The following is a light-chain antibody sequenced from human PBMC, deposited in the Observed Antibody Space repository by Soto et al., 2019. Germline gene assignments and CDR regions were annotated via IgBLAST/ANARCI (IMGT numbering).Light chain of an antibody. V-gene: IGKV1-12*01. J-gene: IGKJ1*01. CDR3: QQANIFPWT. Sequence: DIQMPQSPSYVSASVGDRVTITCRASQGISSWLVWYQQKPGKAPKLLIYGVTSLQSVIPSSFSGSGSGTDFTLAISSLQPEDVAKYDCQQANIFPWTFGQGTNVEIK. CDR1: QGISSW. CDR2: GVT.